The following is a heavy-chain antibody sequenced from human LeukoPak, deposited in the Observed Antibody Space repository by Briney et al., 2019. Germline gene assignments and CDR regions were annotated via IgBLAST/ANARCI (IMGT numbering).Heavy chain of an antibody. CDR1: GFTFSTYW. J-gene: IGHJ4*02. D-gene: IGHD4-17*01. CDR2: IKGDGSST. Sequence: GGSLRLSCAASGFTFSTYWMHWVHQAPGKGLVWVARIKGDGSSTIYADSVKGRFTISRDNSKNTLYLQTSSLRVEDTAVYYCARASTTVPNLLDHWGRGTLVTVSS. CDR3: ARASTTVPNLLDH. V-gene: IGHV3-74*01.